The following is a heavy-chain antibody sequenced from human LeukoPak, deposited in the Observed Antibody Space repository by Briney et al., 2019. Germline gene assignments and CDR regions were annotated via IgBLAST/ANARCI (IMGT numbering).Heavy chain of an antibody. J-gene: IGHJ6*02. Sequence: PSESLSLTCTVAGGSISSYYWSCVRQPPRNWLGWVGSIYDSGSANYTPAHKRRVTISGDTTKNQCSPKLSPVTAADTAVDYCARAGHYVSGSYNHLDYYGMDVWGQGTTVTVSS. CDR3: ARAGHYVSGSYNHLDYYGMDV. V-gene: IGHV4-59*08. D-gene: IGHD3-10*01. CDR2: IYDSGSA. CDR1: GGSISSYY.